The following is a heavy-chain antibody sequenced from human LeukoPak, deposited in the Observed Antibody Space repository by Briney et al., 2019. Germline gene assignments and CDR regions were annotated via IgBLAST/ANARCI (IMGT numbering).Heavy chain of an antibody. CDR2: IYYSGST. D-gene: IGHD3-10*01. CDR3: ARQGSGSYYNEDYFDS. V-gene: IGHV4-39*01. CDR1: GGSISSSSYY. J-gene: IGHJ4*02. Sequence: PSETLSLTCTVSGGSISSSSYYWGWIRQPPGKGLEWIGSIYYSGSTYYNPSLKSRVTISVDTSKNQFSLKLSSVTAADTAVYYCARQGSGSYYNEDYFDSWGQGTLVTVSS.